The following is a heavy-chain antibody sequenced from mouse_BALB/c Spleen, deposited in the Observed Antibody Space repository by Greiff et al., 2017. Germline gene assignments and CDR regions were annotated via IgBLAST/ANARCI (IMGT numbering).Heavy chain of an antibody. CDR1: GYSITSDYA. J-gene: IGHJ4*01. D-gene: IGHD1-1*01. V-gene: IGHV3-2*02. Sequence: VQLQQSGPGLVKPSQSLSLTCTVTGYSITSDYAWNWIRQFPGNKLEWMGYISYSGSTSYNPSLKSRISITRDTSKNQFFLQLNSVTTEDTATYYCARSYYGSRYYYAMDYWGQGTSVTVSS. CDR2: ISYSGST. CDR3: ARSYYGSRYYYAMDY.